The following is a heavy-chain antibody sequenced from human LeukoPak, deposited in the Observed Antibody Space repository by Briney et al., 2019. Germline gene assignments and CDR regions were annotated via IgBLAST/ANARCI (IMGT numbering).Heavy chain of an antibody. V-gene: IGHV3-7*01. Sequence: GGPLRLSCAASGFTFSSNWMAWVRQAPGQGLEGVANIKEDGREKYYADFVKGRFTISRDNAKNSLYLQMSSLRAEDTALYYCARDYYGDYLDWGQGTQVTVSS. D-gene: IGHD4-17*01. CDR3: ARDYYGDYLD. CDR1: GFTFSSNW. J-gene: IGHJ4*02. CDR2: IKEDGREK.